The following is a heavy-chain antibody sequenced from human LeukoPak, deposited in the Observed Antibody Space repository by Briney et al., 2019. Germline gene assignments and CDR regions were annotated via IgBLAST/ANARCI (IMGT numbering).Heavy chain of an antibody. V-gene: IGHV1-18*01. CDR3: VRVAFSKYHYYMDV. J-gene: IGHJ6*03. CDR2: LSAHIDDT. Sequence: GASVKVSCKASGYSFRTYGITWVRQAPGQGLEWMGWLSAHIDDTSYSQKFQGRVTVTTDTSTSTAYMELRSLRSDDTAVYFCVRVAFSKYHYYMDVWGKGTTVTVSS. D-gene: IGHD4-11*01. CDR1: GYSFRTYG.